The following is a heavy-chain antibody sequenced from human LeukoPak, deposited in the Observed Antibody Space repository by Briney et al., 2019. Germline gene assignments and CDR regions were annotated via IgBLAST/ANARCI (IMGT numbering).Heavy chain of an antibody. CDR3: AKGRLLITMVRGMVGALGVGYMDV. Sequence: PGGSLRLSCAASGFTFSSYGMHWVRQAPGKGLEWVAVISFDGSNNYYADSVKGRFTISRDNSKDTLYLQMNSLRAEDTAVYYCAKGRLLITMVRGMVGALGVGYMDVWGKGTTVTISS. CDR2: ISFDGSNN. J-gene: IGHJ6*03. CDR1: GFTFSSYG. D-gene: IGHD3-10*01. V-gene: IGHV3-30*18.